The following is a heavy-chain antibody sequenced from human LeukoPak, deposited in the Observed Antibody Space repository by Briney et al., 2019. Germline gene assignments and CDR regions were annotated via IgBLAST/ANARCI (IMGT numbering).Heavy chain of an antibody. D-gene: IGHD3-22*01. CDR2: MNPNSGNT. J-gene: IGHJ6*02. Sequence: ASVKVSCKASGYTFTSYDINWVRQAPGQGLEWMGWMNPNSGNTGYAQKFQGRVTMTRNTSISTAYMELSSLRSEDTAVYYCARLVLYYDSSAYGSYYYYGMDVWGQGTTVTVSS. CDR1: GYTFTSYD. V-gene: IGHV1-8*01. CDR3: ARLVLYYDSSAYGSYYYYGMDV.